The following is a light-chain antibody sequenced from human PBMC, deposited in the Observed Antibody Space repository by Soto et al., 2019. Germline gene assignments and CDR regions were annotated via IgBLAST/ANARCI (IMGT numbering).Light chain of an antibody. V-gene: IGKV1-39*01. CDR3: HLRQSWLRT. Sequence: DIRMTQFPSSLSASVGNGVGITCRASQSISRSLNWYQQKPGQAPNLLIFAASSLQSRGPSRFSASGTGTDFTLTIIDLQTEDCAVYYCHLRQSWLRTFGHVTMV. J-gene: IGKJ1*01. CDR1: QSISRS. CDR2: AAS.